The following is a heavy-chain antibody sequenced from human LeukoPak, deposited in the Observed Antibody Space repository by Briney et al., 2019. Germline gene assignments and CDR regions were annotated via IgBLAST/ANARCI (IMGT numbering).Heavy chain of an antibody. CDR1: GGSISSYY. CDR2: YHYSGST. V-gene: IGHV4-59*01. J-gene: IGHJ4*02. CDR3: ARGGSFDT. D-gene: IGHD3-16*01. Sequence: SETLSLTCTVSGGSISSYYWSWLRQSPGKGLEWIGHYHYSGSTNYNPSLESRVTISIDTSKRQFSLKLNSVTAADTAVYYCARGGSFDTWGQGMLVTVSS.